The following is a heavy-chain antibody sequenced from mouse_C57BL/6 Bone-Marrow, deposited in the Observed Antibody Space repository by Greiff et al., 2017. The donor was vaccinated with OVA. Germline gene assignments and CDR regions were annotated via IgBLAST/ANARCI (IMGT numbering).Heavy chain of an antibody. D-gene: IGHD2-2*01. CDR3: EGLPRYWYFDV. J-gene: IGHJ1*03. CDR1: GYTFTSYG. CDR2: IYPRSGNT. V-gene: IGHV1-81*01. Sequence: QVQLKQSGAELARPGASVKLSCKASGYTFTSYGISWVKQRTGQGLEWIGEIYPRSGNTYYNEKFKGKATLTADKSSSSAYMELRSLTSEDSAVDFFEGLPRYWYFDVWGTGTTVTVSS.